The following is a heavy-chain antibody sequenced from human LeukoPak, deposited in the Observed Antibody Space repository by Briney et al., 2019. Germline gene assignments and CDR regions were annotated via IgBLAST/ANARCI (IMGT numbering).Heavy chain of an antibody. Sequence: GGSLRLSCAASGFTFNSFAMSWVRQAPGKGLEWVSSISGSDGTSHYANFVKGRFTISRDNSKNTLYLQMNSLRAEDTAAYYCAKSLGVGGYTRYKGFDQWGQGTLVVVSS. J-gene: IGHJ4*02. V-gene: IGHV3-23*01. D-gene: IGHD3-16*02. CDR3: AKSLGVGGYTRYKGFDQ. CDR1: GFTFNSFA. CDR2: ISGSDGTS.